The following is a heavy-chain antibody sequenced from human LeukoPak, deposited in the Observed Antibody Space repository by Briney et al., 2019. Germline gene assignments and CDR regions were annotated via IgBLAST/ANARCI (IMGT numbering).Heavy chain of an antibody. J-gene: IGHJ4*02. CDR3: ATTAGYFDY. V-gene: IGHV4-4*07. CDR1: TGSISSYY. D-gene: IGHD3-9*01. CDR2: IYSSGST. Sequence: SETLSLTCTVSTGSISSYYCSWIRQPAGKGLEYIGRIYSSGSTNYSTSLKSRVTIAVDTSKNQFSLKLSSVTPADTAVYYCATTAGYFDYWGQGALVTVSS.